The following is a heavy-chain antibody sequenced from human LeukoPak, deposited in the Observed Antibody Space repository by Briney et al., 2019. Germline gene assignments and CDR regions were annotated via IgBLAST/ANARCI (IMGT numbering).Heavy chain of an antibody. CDR2: INTDGSTT. D-gene: IGHD3-10*01. CDR1: GFTFSSNW. Sequence: GGSLRLSCAASGFTFSSNWMHWVRQAPGKGLVWVSRINTDGSTTKYADSVQGRFTISRDNAKDTLYLQMNSLRPEDTAFYYCVKGSGGWLSLYYFDNWGQGTLVTVSS. CDR3: VKGSGGWLSLYYFDN. V-gene: IGHV3-74*03. J-gene: IGHJ4*02.